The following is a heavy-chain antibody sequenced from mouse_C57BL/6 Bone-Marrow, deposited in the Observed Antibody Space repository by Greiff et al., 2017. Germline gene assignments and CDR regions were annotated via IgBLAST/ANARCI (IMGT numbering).Heavy chain of an antibody. D-gene: IGHD4-1*01. J-gene: IGHJ3*01. CDR2: ISSGSSTI. CDR1: GFTFSDYG. CDR3: ARRLGRDWFAY. Sequence: EVKLVESGGGLVKPGGSLKLSCAASGFTFSDYGMHWVRQAPEKGLEWVAYISSGSSTIYYADTVKGRFPISRDNAKNTLFLQMTSLRSEDTAMYYCARRLGRDWFAYWGQGTLVTVSA. V-gene: IGHV5-17*01.